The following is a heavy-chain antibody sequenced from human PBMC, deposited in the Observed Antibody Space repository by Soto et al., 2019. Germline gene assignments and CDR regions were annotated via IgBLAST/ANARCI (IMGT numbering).Heavy chain of an antibody. V-gene: IGHV1-69*13. CDR3: ARDCSGGSCYPKVYYYYYGMDV. CDR1: GGTFSSYA. CDR2: IIPIFGTA. Sequence: GASVKVSCKASGGTFSSYAISWVRQAPGQGLEWMGGIIPIFGTANYAQKFQGRVTITADESTSTAYMELSSLRSEDTAVYYCARDCSGGSCYPKVYYYYYGMDVWGQGTMVTVSS. D-gene: IGHD2-15*01. J-gene: IGHJ6*02.